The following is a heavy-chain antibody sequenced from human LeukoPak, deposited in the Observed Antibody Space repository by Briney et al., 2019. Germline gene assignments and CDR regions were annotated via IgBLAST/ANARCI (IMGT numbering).Heavy chain of an antibody. D-gene: IGHD3-22*01. CDR3: AKSDSSVYYYSYFDY. CDR1: GFTFSSYA. Sequence: GGSLRLSCAASGFTFSSYAMTWVRQAPGKGLEWVSAFGGNGGSTYYADSVKGRFTISRDNSKNTLYLQMNSLRAEGTAVYYCAKSDSSVYYYSYFDYWGQGALVTVSS. J-gene: IGHJ4*02. CDR2: FGGNGGST. V-gene: IGHV3-23*01.